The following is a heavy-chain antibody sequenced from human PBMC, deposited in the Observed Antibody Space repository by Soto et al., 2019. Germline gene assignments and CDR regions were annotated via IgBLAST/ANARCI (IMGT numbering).Heavy chain of an antibody. CDR2: IKGDGSVT. CDR1: GFTITPYV. Sequence: GGSLRLSCAASGFTITPYVMHWVRQAPGKGLVWVSRIKGDGSVTNYADSVKGRFTISRDNAKNTVYLQMNTLRAEDTAVYYCARAGYTYGNDYWGQGTLVTVSS. J-gene: IGHJ4*02. D-gene: IGHD6-13*01. V-gene: IGHV3-74*01. CDR3: ARAGYTYGNDY.